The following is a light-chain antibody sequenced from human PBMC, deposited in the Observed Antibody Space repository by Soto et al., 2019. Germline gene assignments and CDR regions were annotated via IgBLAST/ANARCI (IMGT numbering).Light chain of an antibody. CDR2: RNN. J-gene: IGLJ2*01. V-gene: IGLV1-40*01. CDR1: NSNIGAGFD. Sequence: QSVLTQPPSMSGAPGQRVTISCTGSNSNIGAGFDVHWYQQFPGTAPKLLIYRNNQRPSGVPDRFSGSKSGTSASLAITGLQAEDEADYYCQSFWVFGGGTKLTVL. CDR3: QSFWV.